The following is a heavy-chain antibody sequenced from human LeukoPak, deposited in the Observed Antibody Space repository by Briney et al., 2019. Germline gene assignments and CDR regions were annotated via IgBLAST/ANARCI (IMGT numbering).Heavy chain of an antibody. J-gene: IGHJ4*02. Sequence: ASVKVSCKASGYTFTCYYMHWVRQAPGQGLEWMGWINPNSGGTNYAQKFQGRVTITADKSTSTAYMELSSLRSEDTAVYYCARGRRDGSGSYYNLYWGQGTLVTVSS. CDR2: INPNSGGT. CDR1: GYTFTCYY. D-gene: IGHD3-10*01. CDR3: ARGRRDGSGSYYNLY. V-gene: IGHV1-2*02.